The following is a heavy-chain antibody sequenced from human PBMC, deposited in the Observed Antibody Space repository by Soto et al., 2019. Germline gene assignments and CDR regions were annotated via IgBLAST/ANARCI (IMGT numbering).Heavy chain of an antibody. V-gene: IGHV3-11*01. D-gene: IGHD5-12*01. CDR1: GFTFSDYY. CDR2: ISSSGSTI. J-gene: IGHJ4*02. Sequence: GGSLRLSCAASGFTFSDYYMSWIRQAPGKGLEWVSYISSSGSTIYYADSVKGRFTISRDNAKNSLYLQMNSLRAEDTAVYYCAREGVDDMVATSPLDYWGQGTLVTVSS. CDR3: AREGVDDMVATSPLDY.